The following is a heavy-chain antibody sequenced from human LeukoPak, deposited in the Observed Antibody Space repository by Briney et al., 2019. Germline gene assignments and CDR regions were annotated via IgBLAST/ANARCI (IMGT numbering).Heavy chain of an antibody. D-gene: IGHD6-13*01. CDR1: GFTVSGNY. CDR3: ARRRSSSWGIDY. Sequence: GGSLRLSCAASGFTVSGNYMSWVRQAPGKGLEWVSVIYSSGNTYYADSVKDRFTISRDNSKNTMYLQMNSLRTEDTAVYYCARRRSSSWGIDYWGQGTLVTVSS. J-gene: IGHJ4*02. CDR2: IYSSGNT. V-gene: IGHV3-66*02.